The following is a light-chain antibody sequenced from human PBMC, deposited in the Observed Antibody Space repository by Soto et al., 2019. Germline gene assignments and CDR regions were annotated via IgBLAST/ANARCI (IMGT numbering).Light chain of an antibody. CDR2: SNN. V-gene: IGLV1-44*01. J-gene: IGLJ2*01. CDR1: SSNIGSST. Sequence: QSVLTQPPSASGTPGQRVTISCSGSSSNIGSSTVNWFQHLPGTAPKLLIYSNNQRPSGVPGRFSGSKSGTSASLAISGLQSEDEADYYCAAWDDSLSGVVFGGGTKLTVL. CDR3: AAWDDSLSGVV.